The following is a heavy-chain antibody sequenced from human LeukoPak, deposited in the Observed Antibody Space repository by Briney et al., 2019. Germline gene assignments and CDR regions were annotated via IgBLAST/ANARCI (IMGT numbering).Heavy chain of an antibody. D-gene: IGHD1-1*01. CDR3: ARSWNARLNFDY. Sequence: GGSLRLSCAASGVSISSHYMNWVRQAPGKGLEWVSVIYSGGSTYYADSVKGRFTISRDNSKNMLYLQMDSLRAEDTAVYYCARSWNARLNFDYWGQGTLVTVSS. CDR1: GVSISSHY. J-gene: IGHJ4*02. CDR2: IYSGGST. V-gene: IGHV3-66*01.